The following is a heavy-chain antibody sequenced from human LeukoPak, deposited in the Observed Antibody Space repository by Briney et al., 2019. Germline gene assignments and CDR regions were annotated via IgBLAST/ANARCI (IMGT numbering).Heavy chain of an antibody. D-gene: IGHD6-13*01. CDR1: GYTFTSYD. Sequence: ASVKVSCKASGYTFTSYDINWVRQATGQGLEWMGWMNPNSGNTGYAQKFQGRVTMTRNTSISTAYMELSSLRPEDTAVYYCARSGYSSSWYVWDYYYYYMDVWGKGTTATVSS. V-gene: IGHV1-8*01. CDR2: MNPNSGNT. CDR3: ARSGYSSSWYVWDYYYYYMDV. J-gene: IGHJ6*03.